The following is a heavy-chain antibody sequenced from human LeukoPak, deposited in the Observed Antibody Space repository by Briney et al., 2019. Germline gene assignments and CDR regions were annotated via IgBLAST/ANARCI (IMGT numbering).Heavy chain of an antibody. Sequence: SETLSLTCTVSGDSISSYYWSWIRQPPGKGLEWIGYIYYSGSTNYNPSLKSRVPIPVDTSKNQFSLKLSSVTAADPAVYYCARDYSQLGRFDPWGQGTLVTVSS. D-gene: IGHD6-6*01. J-gene: IGHJ5*02. CDR2: IYYSGST. CDR3: ARDYSQLGRFDP. V-gene: IGHV4-59*01. CDR1: GDSISSYY.